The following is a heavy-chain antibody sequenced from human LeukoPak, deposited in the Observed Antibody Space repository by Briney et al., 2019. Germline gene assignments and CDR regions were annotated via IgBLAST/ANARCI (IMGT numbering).Heavy chain of an antibody. J-gene: IGHJ4*02. Sequence: PSETLSLTCTVSGGSISSYYWSWIRQPPGKGLEWIGYIYHSGSTYYNPSLKSRVTISVDRSKNQFSLKLSSVTAADTAVYYCARQARITIFGVVTRHGGGPIDYWGQGTLVTVSS. CDR2: IYHSGST. D-gene: IGHD3-3*01. CDR1: GGSISSYY. V-gene: IGHV4-59*08. CDR3: ARQARITIFGVVTRHGGGPIDY.